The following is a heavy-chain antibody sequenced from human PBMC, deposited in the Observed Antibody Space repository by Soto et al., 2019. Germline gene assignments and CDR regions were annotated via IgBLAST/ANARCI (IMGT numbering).Heavy chain of an antibody. CDR3: ARDGGYTGYEQGNPFDI. CDR1: GGSISRYY. V-gene: IGHV4-4*07. CDR2: MYITGTT. D-gene: IGHD5-12*01. J-gene: IGHJ3*02. Sequence: QVQLQESGPGLVKPSETLSLTCTVSGGSISRYYWSWIRQPAGKGLEWIGRMYITGTTNYNPSLKSRVSMSIDPSKNQFSLTLSSVTAADTAVYYCARDGGYTGYEQGNPFDIWGQGTMVTVSS.